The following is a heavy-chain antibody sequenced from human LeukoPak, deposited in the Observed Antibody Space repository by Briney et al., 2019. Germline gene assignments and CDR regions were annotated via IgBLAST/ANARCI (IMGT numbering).Heavy chain of an antibody. D-gene: IGHD4-17*01. Sequence: SETLSLTCAVYGGSFSGYYWSWIRQPPGKGLEWIGEINHSASTNYNPSLKSRDTISVVTCMNQFSLKLSSVTAADTAVYYCARRGGLRRLGMDVWGQGTTVTVSS. J-gene: IGHJ6*02. CDR3: ARRGGLRRLGMDV. CDR1: GGSFSGYY. V-gene: IGHV4-34*01. CDR2: INHSAST.